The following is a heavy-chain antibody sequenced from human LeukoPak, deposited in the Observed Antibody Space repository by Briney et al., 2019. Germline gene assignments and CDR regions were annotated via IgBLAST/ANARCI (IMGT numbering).Heavy chain of an antibody. CDR2: INAGNGNT. Sequence: ASVKVCCKASGYTFTSYAMHWVRQAPGQRLEWMGWINAGNGNTKYSQKFQGRVTITRDTSASTAYMELSSLRSEDTAVYYCARDSPPIVDRVVVPSFDYWGQGTLVTVSS. V-gene: IGHV1-3*01. CDR1: GYTFTSYA. D-gene: IGHD2-2*01. CDR3: ARDSPPIVDRVVVPSFDY. J-gene: IGHJ4*02.